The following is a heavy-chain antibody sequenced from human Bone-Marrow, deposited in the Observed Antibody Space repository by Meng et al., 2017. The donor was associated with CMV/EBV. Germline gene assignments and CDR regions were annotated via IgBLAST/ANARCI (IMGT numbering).Heavy chain of an antibody. J-gene: IGHJ5*02. CDR1: VYSFTPYW. CDR2: FDPSDSYT. Sequence: SVYSFTPYWITWVRQMPGKGLEWMGRFDPSDSYTNYSPSFQGHVTFSADRTISTAYLQWSSLKASDTAMYYCARMSSGWNLGWFDPWGQGTLVTVSS. V-gene: IGHV5-10-1*01. CDR3: ARMSSGWNLGWFDP. D-gene: IGHD6-19*01.